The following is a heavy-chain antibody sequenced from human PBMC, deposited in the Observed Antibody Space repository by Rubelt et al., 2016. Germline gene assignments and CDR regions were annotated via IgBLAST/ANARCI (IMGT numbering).Heavy chain of an antibody. V-gene: IGHV2-70*01. D-gene: IGHD6-19*01. CDR1: GFSLSTSGMC. CDR2: IDWDDDK. J-gene: IGHJ4*02. Sequence: QVTLRESGPALVKPTQTLTLTCTFSGFSLSTSGMCVSWIRQPPGKALEWLALIDWDDDKYYSTSLKTRLTISKDTSQNEVVLTMPNMDPVDTATYYCARIAVAGTGFAYWGQGTLVTVSS. CDR3: ARIAVAGTGFAY.